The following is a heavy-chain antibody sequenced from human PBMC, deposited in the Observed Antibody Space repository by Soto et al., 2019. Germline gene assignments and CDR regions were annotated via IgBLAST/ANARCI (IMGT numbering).Heavy chain of an antibody. J-gene: IGHJ4*02. CDR1: GGSFSGYY. V-gene: IGHV4-34*01. Sequence: SETLSLTCAVYGGSFSGYYWSWIRQPPGKGLEWIGEINHSGSTNYNPSLKSRVTISVDTSKNQFSLKLSSVTAADTAVYYCARGITNYFDYWGQGTLVTVSS. CDR3: ARGITNYFDY. CDR2: INHSGST.